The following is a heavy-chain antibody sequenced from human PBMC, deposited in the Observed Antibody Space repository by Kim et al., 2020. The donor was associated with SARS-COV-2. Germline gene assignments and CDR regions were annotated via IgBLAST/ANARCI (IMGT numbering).Heavy chain of an antibody. CDR1: GGSVSSGSYY. V-gene: IGHV4-61*01. Sequence: SETLSLTCTVSGGSVSSGSYYWSWIRQPPGKGLEWIGYIYYSGSTNYNPSLKSRVTISVDTSKNQFSLKLSSVTAADTAVYYCARDRAPYYYGSGKYYFDYWGQGTLVTVSS. J-gene: IGHJ4*02. CDR2: IYYSGST. D-gene: IGHD3-10*01. CDR3: ARDRAPYYYGSGKYYFDY.